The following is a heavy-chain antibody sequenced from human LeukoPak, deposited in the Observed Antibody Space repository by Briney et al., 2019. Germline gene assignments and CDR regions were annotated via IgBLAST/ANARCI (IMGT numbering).Heavy chain of an antibody. D-gene: IGHD1-26*01. V-gene: IGHV2-70*11. J-gene: IGHJ3*02. CDR3: ARMSGELLQSFDI. CDR2: IDWVDDK. Sequence: SGPALVKPTQTLTLTCTFSGFSLSTSVMCVSWIRQPPGKALEWLARIDWVDDKYYRTSLKTRLTTSKDTSKNPVVLTMTNMDPVDTATYYCARMSGELLQSFDIWGQGTMVTVSS. CDR1: GFSLSTSVMC.